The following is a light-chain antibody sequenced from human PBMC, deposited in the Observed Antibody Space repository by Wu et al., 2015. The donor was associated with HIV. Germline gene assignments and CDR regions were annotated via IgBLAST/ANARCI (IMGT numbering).Light chain of an antibody. J-gene: IGKJ1*01. CDR3: LQDYNYPRT. CDR1: QASSTD. V-gene: IGKV1-6*01. Sequence: AIQMTQSPPSLSASVGDRVTITCRASQASSTDLGWYQQRPGRAPKLLIHSASSLQSGVPSRFSGSGSGTYFTLTITSLQPEDFATYYCLQDYNYPRTFGQGTKVE. CDR2: SAS.